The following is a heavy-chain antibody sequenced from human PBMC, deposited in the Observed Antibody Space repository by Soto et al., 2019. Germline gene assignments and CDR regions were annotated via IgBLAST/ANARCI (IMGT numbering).Heavy chain of an antibody. CDR2: IYHSGST. Sequence: PSETLSLTCAVSGGSISSGGYSRSCLRPPPGKGREWIGYIYHSGSTYYNPSLKSRVTISVDRSKNQFSLKLSSVTAADTAVYYCARAHGSGWGAFDIWGQGTMVTVSS. D-gene: IGHD3-10*01. CDR3: ARAHGSGWGAFDI. CDR1: GGSISSGGYS. V-gene: IGHV4-30-2*01. J-gene: IGHJ3*02.